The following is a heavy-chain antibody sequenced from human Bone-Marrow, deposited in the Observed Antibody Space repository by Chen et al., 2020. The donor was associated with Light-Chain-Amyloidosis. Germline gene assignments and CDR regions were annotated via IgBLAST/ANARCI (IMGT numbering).Heavy chain of an antibody. CDR3: VGGIGWLPDY. Sequence: EVQLVESGVDLVQPGGSLRLSCAASGFTVSYYWMNWVRQATGKGLEWVANIKKDGSGKYYVGSVKGRFSISRDNARNSLYLQMNSLRVEDTAVYYCVGGIGWLPDYWGQGTLVTVSS. CDR2: IKKDGSGK. D-gene: IGHD6-19*01. V-gene: IGHV3-7*01. CDR1: GFTVSYYW. J-gene: IGHJ4*02.